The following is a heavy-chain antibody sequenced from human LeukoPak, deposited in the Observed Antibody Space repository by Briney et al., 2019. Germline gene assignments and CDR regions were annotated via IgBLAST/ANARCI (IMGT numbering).Heavy chain of an antibody. CDR3: ARAARYCSGGSCYSHFDY. CDR1: GGSISSSNW. Sequence: SETLSLTCAVSGGSISSSNWWSWVRQPPGKGLEWIGEIYHSGSTNYNPSLKSRVTISVDKSKNQFSLKLSSVTAADTAVYYCARAARYCSGGSCYSHFDYWGQGTLVTVSS. CDR2: IYHSGST. V-gene: IGHV4-4*02. D-gene: IGHD2-15*01. J-gene: IGHJ4*02.